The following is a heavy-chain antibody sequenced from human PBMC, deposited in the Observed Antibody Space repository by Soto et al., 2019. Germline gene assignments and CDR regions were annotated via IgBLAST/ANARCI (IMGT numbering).Heavy chain of an antibody. CDR1: GASISSSPYS. J-gene: IGHJ3*02. CDR2: MLQSGSA. Sequence: QLQLQESGSGLVKPSQTLSLACAVSGASISSSPYSWTWIRQPPGKGLEWIGYMLQSGSAHYNPSLKSRGTISVDTSKNQFSLKLSSMTAADTAVYYCARAGYRYGANAFDIWGQGTIVTVSS. CDR3: ARAGYRYGANAFDI. V-gene: IGHV4-30-2*01. D-gene: IGHD5-18*01.